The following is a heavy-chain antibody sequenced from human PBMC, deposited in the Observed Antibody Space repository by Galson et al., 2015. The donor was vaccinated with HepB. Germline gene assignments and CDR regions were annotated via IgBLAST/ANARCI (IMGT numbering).Heavy chain of an antibody. V-gene: IGHV3-9*01. J-gene: IGHJ4*02. CDR3: AKDIYYYDSSGKCDY. CDR1: GFTFDDYA. CDR2: ISWNSGSI. D-gene: IGHD3-22*01. Sequence: SLRLSCAASGFTFDDYAMHWVRQAPGKGLEWVSGISWNSGSIGYADSVKGRFTISRDNAKNSLYLQMNSLRAEDTALYYCAKDIYYYDSSGKCDYWGQGTLVTVSS.